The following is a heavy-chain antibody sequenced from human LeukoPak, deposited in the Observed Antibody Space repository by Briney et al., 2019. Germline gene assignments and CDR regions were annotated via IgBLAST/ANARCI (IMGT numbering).Heavy chain of an antibody. CDR1: GGSISSYY. CDR3: ARPIGDYGGGFDY. V-gene: IGHV4-59*12. CDR2: IYYSGST. D-gene: IGHD4-17*01. Sequence: PSETLSLTCTVSGGSISSYYWSWIRQPPGKGLEWIGYIYYSGSTNYNPSLKSRVTISVDTSKNQFSLKLSSVTAADTAVYNCARPIGDYGGGFDYWGQGTLVTVSS. J-gene: IGHJ4*02.